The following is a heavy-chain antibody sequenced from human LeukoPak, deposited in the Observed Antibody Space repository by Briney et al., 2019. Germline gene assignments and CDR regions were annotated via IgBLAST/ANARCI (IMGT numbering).Heavy chain of an antibody. V-gene: IGHV4-38-2*02. J-gene: IGHJ5*02. CDR3: AKEVARRTGGFDP. CDR1: AYSISNDYY. Sequence: SETLSLTCTVSAYSISNDYYWVWIRQPPGKGLEWIGSIYYSGTTYYNPSLKSRVTISVDTSKNQFSLKLSSVTATATAVYYCAKEVARRTGGFDPWGQRTLVTVSS. CDR2: IYYSGTT. D-gene: IGHD3/OR15-3a*01.